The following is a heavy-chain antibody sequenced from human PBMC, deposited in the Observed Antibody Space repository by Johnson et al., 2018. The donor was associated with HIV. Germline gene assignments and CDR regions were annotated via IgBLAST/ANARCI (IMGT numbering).Heavy chain of an antibody. D-gene: IGHD4-23*01. Sequence: QLVESGGGVVQPGRSLRLSCAASGFTFSSYAMHWVRQAPGKGLEWVAVISYDGSNKYYADSVKGRFTISRDNSKNTLYLQMNSLRAEDTAVYYCARVTQQVVRVGSDAFDIWGQGTMVTVSS. J-gene: IGHJ3*02. CDR3: ARVTQQVVRVGSDAFDI. CDR2: ISYDGSNK. CDR1: GFTFSSYA. V-gene: IGHV3-30-3*01.